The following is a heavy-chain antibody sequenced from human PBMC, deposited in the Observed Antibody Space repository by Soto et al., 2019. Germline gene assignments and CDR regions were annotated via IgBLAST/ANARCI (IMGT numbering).Heavy chain of an antibody. CDR3: ARVGYYYDSSALGYGMDV. Sequence: SVKVSCKASGGTFSSYTIIWVRQAPGQGLEWMGRIIPILGIANYAQKFQGRVTITADKSTSTAYMELSSLRSEDTAVYYCARVGYYYDSSALGYGMDVWGQGTTVTVSS. D-gene: IGHD3-22*01. V-gene: IGHV1-69*02. CDR1: GGTFSSYT. CDR2: IIPILGIA. J-gene: IGHJ6*02.